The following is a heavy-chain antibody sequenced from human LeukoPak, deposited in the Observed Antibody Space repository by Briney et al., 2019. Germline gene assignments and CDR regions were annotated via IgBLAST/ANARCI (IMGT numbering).Heavy chain of an antibody. CDR1: GFTVSSNY. CDR3: ARASTLRTGDAH. V-gene: IGHV3-66*01. CDR2: IYTGGST. J-gene: IGHJ4*02. D-gene: IGHD7-27*01. Sequence: PGGSLRLSCAASGFTVSSNYMSWVRRAPGKGLEWVSVIYTGGSTSYADSVKGRFTISRDSSKNTLFLQMNSLRAEDTAVYYCARASTLRTGDAHWGQGTLVTVSS.